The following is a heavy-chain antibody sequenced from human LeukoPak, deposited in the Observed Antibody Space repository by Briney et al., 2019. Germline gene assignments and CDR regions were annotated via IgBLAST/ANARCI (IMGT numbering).Heavy chain of an antibody. CDR2: ISGSGGST. CDR3: AKLGYCSSTSCYWAYYFDY. V-gene: IGHV3-23*01. J-gene: IGHJ4*02. CDR1: GFTFSSYA. Sequence: GGSLRLSCAASGFTFSSYAMSWVRQAPGKGLEWVSAISGSGGSTYYADSVKGRFTISRDNSKNTLYLQMNSLRAEDTAVYYCAKLGYCSSTSCYWAYYFDYWGQGTLVTVSS. D-gene: IGHD2-2*01.